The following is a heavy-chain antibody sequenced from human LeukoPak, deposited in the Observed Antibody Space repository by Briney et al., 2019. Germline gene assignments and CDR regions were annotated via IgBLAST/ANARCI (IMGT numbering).Heavy chain of an antibody. J-gene: IGHJ6*03. V-gene: IGHV1-8*01. D-gene: IGHD3-16*02. CDR3: ARVSPSELRLGDLSFYYYYYMDV. CDR1: GYTFNEYY. CDR2: MNPKSGNT. Sequence: ASVKVSCKASGYTFNEYYIHWLRQAPGQGLEWMGWMNPKSGNTGYAQKFQGRVTMTRNSSISTAYMELSSLRSEDTAVYYCARVSPSELRLGDLSFYYYYYMDVWGKGTTVTISS.